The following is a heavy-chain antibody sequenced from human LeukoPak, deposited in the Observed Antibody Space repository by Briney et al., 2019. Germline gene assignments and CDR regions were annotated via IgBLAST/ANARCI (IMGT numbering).Heavy chain of an antibody. D-gene: IGHD6-19*01. V-gene: IGHV4-38-2*02. Sequence: SETLSLTCTVSGYSISNGYYWGWIRQPPGKGLEFIGSVYHGGNTYYKASLKSRVTISLDTSKNRFSLRLSSVTAADTAVYYCARDVDSSGWYGSGPRVRRYPEHDAFDIWGQGTMVTVSS. J-gene: IGHJ3*02. CDR2: VYHGGNT. CDR1: GYSISNGYY. CDR3: ARDVDSSGWYGSGPRVRRYPEHDAFDI.